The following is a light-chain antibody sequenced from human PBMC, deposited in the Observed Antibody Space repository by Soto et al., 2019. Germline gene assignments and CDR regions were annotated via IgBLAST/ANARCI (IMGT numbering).Light chain of an antibody. J-gene: IGKJ5*01. V-gene: IGKV3-20*01. CDR3: QHNGRS. Sequence: EIVLTQSPGTLSLSPGDRATLSCRASESVGSTYVAWYQQKPGQAPRLLIYAASTRATGISDRFSGSGSGTDFTLVISGLDPDDFAVYYCQHNGRSFGQGTRLEIK. CDR2: AAS. CDR1: ESVGSTY.